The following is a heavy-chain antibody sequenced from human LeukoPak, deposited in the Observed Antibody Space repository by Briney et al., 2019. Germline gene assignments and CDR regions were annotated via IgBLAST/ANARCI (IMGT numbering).Heavy chain of an antibody. J-gene: IGHJ4*02. CDR1: GYTFTSYD. V-gene: IGHV1-8*01. D-gene: IGHD3-9*01. CDR2: MNPNSGNT. CDR3: ARASGRKLRYFDWLFEGTFDY. Sequence: ASVKVSCKASGYTFTSYDINWVRQATGQGLEWMGWMNPNSGNTGYAQKFQGRVTMTRNTSISTAYMELSGLRSEDTAVYYCARASGRKLRYFDWLFEGTFDYWGQGTLVTVSS.